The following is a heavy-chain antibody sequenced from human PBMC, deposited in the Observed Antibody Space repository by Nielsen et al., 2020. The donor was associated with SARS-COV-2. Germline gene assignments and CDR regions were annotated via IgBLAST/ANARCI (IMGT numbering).Heavy chain of an antibody. V-gene: IGHV4-59*08. J-gene: IGHJ4*02. CDR3: ARVRAGYYDILTGYSYFDY. Sequence: WIRQPPGKGLEWIGYIYYSGSTNYNPSLKSRVTISVDTSKNQFSLKLSSVIAADTAVYYCARVRAGYYDILTGYSYFDYWGQGTLVTVSS. D-gene: IGHD3-9*01. CDR2: IYYSGST.